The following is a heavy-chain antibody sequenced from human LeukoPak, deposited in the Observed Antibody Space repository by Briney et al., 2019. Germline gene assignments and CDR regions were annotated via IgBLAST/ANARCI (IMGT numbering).Heavy chain of an antibody. V-gene: IGHV4-34*01. CDR3: ARSVGSTSRYYYYYYGMDV. J-gene: IGHJ6*02. Sequence: SETLFLTCAVYGGSFSGYYWSWIRQPPGKGLEWIGEINHSGSTNYNPSLKSRVTISVDTSKNQFSLKLSSVTAADTAVYYCARSVGSTSRYYYYYYGMDVWGQGTTVTVSS. CDR2: INHSGST. D-gene: IGHD2-2*01. CDR1: GGSFSGYY.